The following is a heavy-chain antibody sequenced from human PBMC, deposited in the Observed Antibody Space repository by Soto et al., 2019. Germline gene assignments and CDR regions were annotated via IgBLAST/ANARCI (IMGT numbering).Heavy chain of an antibody. CDR2: IFPNVGTA. V-gene: IGHV1-69*06. J-gene: IGHJ4*02. CDR1: GGTLSSFINYP. Sequence: QMQLVQSGAEVKKPGSSVKVSCKASGGTLSSFINYPINWVRQAPGQWLEWMGGIFPNVGTANYAQKFQGRVTITADKSTGTAYMELSSLRSEDTALYYCARRDTSGFLRYFDNWGQGTLVTVSS. D-gene: IGHD3-3*01. CDR3: ARRDTSGFLRYFDN.